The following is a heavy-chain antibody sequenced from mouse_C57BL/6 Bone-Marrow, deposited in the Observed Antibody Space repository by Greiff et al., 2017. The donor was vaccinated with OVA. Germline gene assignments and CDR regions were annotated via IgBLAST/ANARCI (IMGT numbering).Heavy chain of an antibody. CDR1: GYAFTNYL. CDR3: AGDSSGYVMDY. D-gene: IGHD3-2*02. V-gene: IGHV1-54*01. J-gene: IGHJ4*01. Sequence: VQLQQSGAELVRPGTSVKVSCKASGYAFTNYLIEWVKQRPGQGLEWIGVINPGSGGTNYNEKFKGKATLTAEKSSSTAYMQLSSLTSEDSAVYFCAGDSSGYVMDYWGQGTSVTVSS. CDR2: INPGSGGT.